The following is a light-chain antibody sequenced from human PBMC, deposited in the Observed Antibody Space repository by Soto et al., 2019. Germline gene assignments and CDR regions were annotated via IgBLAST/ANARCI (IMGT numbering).Light chain of an antibody. CDR2: NNN. CDR3: AAWHDSVNGPV. CDR1: SSNIGGNP. V-gene: IGLV1-44*01. Sequence: SVLTQPPSASGTPGQRVTISCSGSSSNIGGNPVNWYQQLPGTAPKLLIYNNNQRPSGVPDRFSGSKSGTSASLAISGLQSEDEADYYCAAWHDSVNGPVFGGGTKLTVL. J-gene: IGLJ3*02.